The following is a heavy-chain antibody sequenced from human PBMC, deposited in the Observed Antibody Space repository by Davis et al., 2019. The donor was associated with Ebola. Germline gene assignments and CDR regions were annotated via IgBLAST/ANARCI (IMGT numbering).Heavy chain of an antibody. D-gene: IGHD2-2*02. CDR2: IYYSGST. J-gene: IGHJ6*03. CDR3: AREIVVVPAAIGGNFYYYMDV. Sequence: MPSETLSLTFTVSGGSISSYYWSWIRQPPGKGLEWIGYIYYSGSTNYNPSLKSRVTISVDTSKNQFSLKLISVTAADTAVYYCAREIVVVPAAIGGNFYYYMDVWGKGTTVTVSS. V-gene: IGHV4-59*01. CDR1: GGSISSYY.